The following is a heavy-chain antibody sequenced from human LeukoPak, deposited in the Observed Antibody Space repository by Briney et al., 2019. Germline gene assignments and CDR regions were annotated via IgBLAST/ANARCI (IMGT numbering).Heavy chain of an antibody. J-gene: IGHJ5*02. V-gene: IGHV4-59*01. D-gene: IGHD4-23*01. CDR1: GGSISSYY. CDR2: IYYSGST. Sequence: PSETLSLTCTVSGGSISSYYWSWIRQPPGKGLEWIGYIYYSGSTNYNPSLKSRVTISVDTSKNQFSLKLSSVTAADTAVYYCARGDRQIYGGKRKFDPWGQGTLVTVSS. CDR3: ARGDRQIYGGKRKFDP.